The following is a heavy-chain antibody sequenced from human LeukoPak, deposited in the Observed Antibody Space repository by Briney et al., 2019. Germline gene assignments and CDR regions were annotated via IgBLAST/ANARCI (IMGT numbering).Heavy chain of an antibody. J-gene: IGHJ6*03. D-gene: IGHD4-17*01. CDR2: TYYRSKWYN. CDR3: ARGRVTTIANYYYYYIDV. Sequence: SQTLSLTCAISGDSVSSNSAAWTWIRQSPSRGLELLVRTYYRSKWYNDYAVSVKSRITNNPDTSKNQFSLQLNSVTPEDTAVYYCARGRVTTIANYYYYYIDVWGKGTTVTVSS. V-gene: IGHV6-1*01. CDR1: GDSVSSNSAA.